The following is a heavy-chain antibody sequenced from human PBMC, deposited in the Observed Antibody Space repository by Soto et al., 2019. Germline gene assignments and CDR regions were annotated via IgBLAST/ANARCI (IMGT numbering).Heavy chain of an antibody. V-gene: IGHV3-30-3*01. Sequence: GGSLSLSSAASGFTFSSYGMRLVRQAPGKGLEWVAVISYDGSNKYYADSVKGRFTISRDNSKNTLYLQMNSLRAEDTAVYYCARGDSSGYHDYWGQGTLVTVSS. J-gene: IGHJ4*02. CDR2: ISYDGSNK. D-gene: IGHD3-22*01. CDR1: GFTFSSYG. CDR3: ARGDSSGYHDY.